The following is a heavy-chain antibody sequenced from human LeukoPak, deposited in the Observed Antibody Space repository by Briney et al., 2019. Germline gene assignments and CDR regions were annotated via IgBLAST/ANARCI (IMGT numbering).Heavy chain of an antibody. Sequence: PSETLSLTCTVSGGSINRYYWSWIRQPAGKGLEWIGRIYSTGSTNYNPSLKSRVTMSVDTSKNHFSLKLNSVTAADTAVYYCARHLGAQSPIAFDIWGQGTMVTVSS. CDR2: IYSTGST. V-gene: IGHV4-4*07. CDR3: ARHLGAQSPIAFDI. J-gene: IGHJ3*02. CDR1: GGSINRYY.